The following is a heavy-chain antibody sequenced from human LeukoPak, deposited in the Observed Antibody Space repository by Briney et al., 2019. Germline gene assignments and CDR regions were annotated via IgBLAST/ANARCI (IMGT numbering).Heavy chain of an antibody. J-gene: IGHJ4*02. V-gene: IGHV3-33*01. CDR2: IWLDGSNK. D-gene: IGHD1-1*01. Sequence: GRSLRLSCAASGFTFSSYGMHWVRQAPGKGLEWVAVIWLDGSNKYYADSVKGRFTISRDNSKNTLYLQMNSLRAEDTAVYYCARDELENHYFDYWGQGTLVTVSS. CDR3: ARDELENHYFDY. CDR1: GFTFSSYG.